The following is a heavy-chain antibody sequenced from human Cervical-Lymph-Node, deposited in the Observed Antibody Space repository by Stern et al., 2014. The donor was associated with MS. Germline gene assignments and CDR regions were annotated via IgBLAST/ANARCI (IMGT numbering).Heavy chain of an antibody. CDR2: IKSKSDGGTT. D-gene: IGHD6-6*01. V-gene: IGHV3-15*01. Sequence: EDQLVESGGGLVKPGGSLRLSCAASGFTFKNAWMTWVRQAPGKGLEWIGRIKSKSDGGTTDYAAPVKGRFTISRDDSKNVVYPQMHSLKTEDTAVYYCATPPVQGAHWGQGTLVTVSS. CDR1: GFTFKNAW. CDR3: ATPPVQGAH. J-gene: IGHJ4*02.